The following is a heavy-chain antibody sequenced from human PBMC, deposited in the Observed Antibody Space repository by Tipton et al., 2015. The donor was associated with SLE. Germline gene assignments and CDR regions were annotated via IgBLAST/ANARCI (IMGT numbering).Heavy chain of an antibody. V-gene: IGHV3-23*01. J-gene: IGHJ4*02. CDR2: ISGSGGST. CDR3: AKGLGYSYGFFDY. D-gene: IGHD5-18*01. CDR1: GFTFSSYA. Sequence: SLRLSCAASGFTFSSYAMSWVRQAPGKGLEWVSAISGSGGSTYYADSVKGRFTISRDNSKNTLYLQMNSLRAEDTAVYYCAKGLGYSYGFFDYWGQGTLVTVSS.